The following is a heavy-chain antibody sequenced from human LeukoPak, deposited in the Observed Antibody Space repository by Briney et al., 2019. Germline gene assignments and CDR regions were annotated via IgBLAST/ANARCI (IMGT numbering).Heavy chain of an antibody. D-gene: IGHD2-2*01. Sequence: ASVKVSCKASGYTFTSYDINWVRQATGQGLEWMGWMNPNSGNTGYAQKFQGRGTMTRNTSISTAYMELSSLRSEDTAVYYCASAVGYCSSTSCFFRYYYYGMDVWGQGTTVTVSS. CDR3: ASAVGYCSSTSCFFRYYYYGMDV. V-gene: IGHV1-8*01. CDR2: MNPNSGNT. CDR1: GYTFTSYD. J-gene: IGHJ6*02.